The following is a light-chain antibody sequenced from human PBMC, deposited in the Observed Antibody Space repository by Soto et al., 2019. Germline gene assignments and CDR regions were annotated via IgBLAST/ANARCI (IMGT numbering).Light chain of an antibody. CDR3: SSYTSRSTPLYV. Sequence: QSVLTQPASESGSPGQSITISCTGTSSDVGGYNYVSWYQQHPGKAPKLMIYEVSNRPSGVSNRFSGSKSGNTASLTISGLQAEDEADYYCSSYTSRSTPLYVFGTGTKLTVL. V-gene: IGLV2-14*01. CDR2: EVS. CDR1: SSDVGGYNY. J-gene: IGLJ1*01.